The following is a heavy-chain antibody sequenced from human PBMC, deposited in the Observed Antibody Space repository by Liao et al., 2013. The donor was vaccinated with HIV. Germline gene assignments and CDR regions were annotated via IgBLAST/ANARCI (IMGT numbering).Heavy chain of an antibody. CDR2: LYTTGVT. Sequence: QVQLQESGPGLVKPSETLSLSCTVSGDPISGYSWSWLRQPAGQGLQWIGRLYTTGVTIYNSSLKSRVTMSLDTSKNQFSLRLNSVTAADTAMYYCARDELGPGDSYNWFDPWGQGTLVTVSS. D-gene: IGHD5-18*01. CDR3: ARDELGPGDSYNWFDP. V-gene: IGHV4-4*07. CDR1: GDPISGYS. J-gene: IGHJ5*02.